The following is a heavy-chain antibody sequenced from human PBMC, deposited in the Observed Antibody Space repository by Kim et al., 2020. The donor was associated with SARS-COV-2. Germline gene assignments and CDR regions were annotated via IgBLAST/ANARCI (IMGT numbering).Heavy chain of an antibody. CDR2: VNPNNGDT. CDR3: ARDQIGAKTPPRDWFDP. J-gene: IGHJ5*02. Sequence: ASVKVSCKASGYTFTGHYIHWVRQAPGQGLEWMGWVNPNNGDTNYAQKFQGRVTMTRDTSMNTAYMEMRWLRKDDTAVYYCARDQIGAKTPPRDWFDPWGQETPVTVSS. D-gene: IGHD1-26*01. V-gene: IGHV1-2*02. CDR1: GYTFTGHY.